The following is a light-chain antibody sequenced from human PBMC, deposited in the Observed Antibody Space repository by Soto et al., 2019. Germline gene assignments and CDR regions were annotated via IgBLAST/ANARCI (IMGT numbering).Light chain of an antibody. J-gene: IGLJ1*01. Sequence: QLVLTQPPSVSGAPGQRVTISCSGSSSNIGVGYTVHWYQQLPGTAPKLLIYGNSNRPSGVPDRFSGSKSGTSASLAITGLQNEDEADYYCQSYDSSLSGLVFGTGTKLTVL. CDR2: GNS. CDR3: QSYDSSLSGLV. V-gene: IGLV1-40*01. CDR1: SSNIGVGYT.